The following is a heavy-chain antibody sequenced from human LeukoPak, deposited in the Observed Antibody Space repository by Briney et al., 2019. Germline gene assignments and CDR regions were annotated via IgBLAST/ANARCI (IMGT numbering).Heavy chain of an antibody. CDR3: AKGELLDGFDI. J-gene: IGHJ3*02. CDR2: IRYDGTTE. V-gene: IGHV3-30*02. Sequence: GRSLRLSCAASGFTFSSYGMHWVRQAPGKGLEWVAFIRYDGTTEYYADSVKGRLTISRDNSENTLYLQMNSLRAEDTAVYYCAKGELLDGFDIWGQGTMVTVSS. D-gene: IGHD1-7*01. CDR1: GFTFSSYG.